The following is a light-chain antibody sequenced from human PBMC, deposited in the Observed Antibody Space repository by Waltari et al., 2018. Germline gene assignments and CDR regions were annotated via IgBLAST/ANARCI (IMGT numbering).Light chain of an antibody. J-gene: IGLJ2*01. CDR1: SSEVGGYNY. Sequence: QSALTQPASVSWSPGQSIPISCIGTSSEVGGYNYVSWYQQHPGKAPKVMIYDVSNRPSGVSNRFSGSKSGNTASLTISGLQAEDEADYYCSSYTSGNTVIFGGGTKLTVL. CDR3: SSYTSGNTVI. CDR2: DVS. V-gene: IGLV2-14*03.